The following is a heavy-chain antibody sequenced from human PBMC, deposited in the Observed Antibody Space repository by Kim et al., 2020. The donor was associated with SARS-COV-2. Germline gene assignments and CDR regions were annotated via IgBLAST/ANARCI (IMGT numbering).Heavy chain of an antibody. J-gene: IGHJ4*02. V-gene: IGHV3-43*01. Sequence: LSLTCAASGFIFEDYTMHWIRQTPGKGLEWVSLISWDGGSIYYADSVKGRFTISRDNRESSLYLQMNSLRTDDTALYYCVKDSEAYDASGSLPPDYWGQGTLVTVSS. CDR3: VKDSEAYDASGSLPPDY. CDR1: GFIFEDYT. D-gene: IGHD3-22*01. CDR2: ISWDGGSI.